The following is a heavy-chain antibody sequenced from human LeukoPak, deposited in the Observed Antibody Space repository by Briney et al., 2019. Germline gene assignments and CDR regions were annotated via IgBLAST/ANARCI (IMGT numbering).Heavy chain of an antibody. CDR1: GYTFTSYY. V-gene: IGHV1-2*02. J-gene: IGHJ4*02. CDR2: INPNSGGT. D-gene: IGHD3-22*01. CDR3: ARDRGGYYYDSSGYYGYGY. Sequence: ASVKVSCKASGYTFTSYYMHWVRQAPGQGLEWMGWINPNSGGTNYAQKFQGRVTMTRDTSISTAYMELSRLRSDDTAVYYCARDRGGYYYDSSGYYGYGYWGQGTLVTVSS.